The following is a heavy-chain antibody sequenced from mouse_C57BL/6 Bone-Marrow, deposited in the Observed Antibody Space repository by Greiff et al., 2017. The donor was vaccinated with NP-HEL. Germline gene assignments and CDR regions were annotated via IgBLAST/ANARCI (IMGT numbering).Heavy chain of an antibody. D-gene: IGHD1-1*01. CDR3: TRSRYYGTAWFAY. Sequence: QVQLQQSGAELVRPGASVTLSCKASGYTFTDYEMHWVKQTPVHGLEWIGAIDPETGGTAYNQKFKGKAILTADKSSSTAYMELRSLTSEDSAVYYCTRSRYYGTAWFAYGGRGTLVTVSA. V-gene: IGHV1-15*01. CDR2: IDPETGGT. J-gene: IGHJ3*01. CDR1: GYTFTDYE.